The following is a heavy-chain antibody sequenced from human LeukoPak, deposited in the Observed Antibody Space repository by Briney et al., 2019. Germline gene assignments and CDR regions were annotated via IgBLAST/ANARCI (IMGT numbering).Heavy chain of an antibody. D-gene: IGHD3-22*01. Sequence: PSETLSLTCTVSGGSISSYYWSWIRQPPGKGXXWXGYIYYSGSTNYNPSLTSRVTISVDKPKNQFSLKLSSVAAADTALYYCARQGLKLPYYYDGIHGAFDIWGQGTMVTVSS. CDR1: GGSISSYY. J-gene: IGHJ3*02. V-gene: IGHV4-59*08. CDR2: IYYSGST. CDR3: ARQGLKLPYYYDGIHGAFDI.